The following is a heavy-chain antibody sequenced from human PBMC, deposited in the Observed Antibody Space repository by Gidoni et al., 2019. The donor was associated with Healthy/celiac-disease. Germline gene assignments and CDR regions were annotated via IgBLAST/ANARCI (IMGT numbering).Heavy chain of an antibody. CDR1: GFTFSSYA. CDR3: ARDRPDYDFWSGYYAGMDV. D-gene: IGHD3-3*01. CDR2: ISSNGGST. J-gene: IGHJ6*02. V-gene: IGHV3-64*01. Sequence: EVQLVESGGGLVQPGGSLRPPCAASGFTFSSYAMHWVRQAPGKGLEYVSAISSNGGSTYYANSVKGRFTISRDNSKNTLYLQMGSLRAEDMAVYYCARDRPDYDFWSGYYAGMDVWGQGTTVTVSS.